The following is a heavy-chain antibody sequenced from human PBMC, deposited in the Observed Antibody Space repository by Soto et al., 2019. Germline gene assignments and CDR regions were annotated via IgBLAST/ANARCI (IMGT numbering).Heavy chain of an antibody. D-gene: IGHD2-15*01. CDR2: IKQDGSEK. V-gene: IGHV3-7*01. CDR1: GFTFSSYW. Sequence: GGSLRLSCAASGFTFSSYWMSWVRQAPGKGLEWVANIKQDGSEKYYVDSVKGRFTISRDNAKNSLYLQMNSLRAEDTAVYYCARMTFVVLPHPPRAFDFSGQGTLVT. CDR3: ARMTFVVLPHPPRAFDF. J-gene: IGHJ3*01.